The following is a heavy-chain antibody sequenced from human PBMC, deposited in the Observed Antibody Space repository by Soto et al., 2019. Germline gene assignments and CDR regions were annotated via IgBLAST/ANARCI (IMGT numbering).Heavy chain of an antibody. J-gene: IGHJ4*02. D-gene: IGHD3-10*01. CDR2: IYYLGST. CDR3: ARDGYDGSGSPYPAY. V-gene: IGHV4-59*01. CDR1: GGSMSEYF. Sequence: SETLSLTCSVSGGSMSEYFWGWIRQSPGKGLEWIGYIYYLGSTDYNPSLKSRVTISVDTSKRQFSLRLTSVTAADTAVYYCARDGYDGSGSPYPAYWGPGTQVTVSS.